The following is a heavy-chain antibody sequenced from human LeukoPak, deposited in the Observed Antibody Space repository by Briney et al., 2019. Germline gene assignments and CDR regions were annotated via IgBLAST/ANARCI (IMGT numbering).Heavy chain of an antibody. V-gene: IGHV3-43*02. D-gene: IGHD3-3*01. J-gene: IGHJ4*02. Sequence: GGSLRLSCAASGFTFDDYAMHWVRQAPGKGLEWVSLISGDGGSTYYADSVKGRFTISRDNSKNSLYLQMNSLRTEDTALYYCAKDGDYDFWSGYFYYFDYWGQGTLVTVSS. CDR1: GFTFDDYA. CDR3: AKDGDYDFWSGYFYYFDY. CDR2: ISGDGGST.